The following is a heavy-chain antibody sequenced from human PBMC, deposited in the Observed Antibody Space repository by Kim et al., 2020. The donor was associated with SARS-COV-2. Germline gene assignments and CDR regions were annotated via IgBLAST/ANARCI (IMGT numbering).Heavy chain of an antibody. D-gene: IGHD3-3*01. CDR2: IWYDGSNK. Sequence: GALRLSCAASGFTFSSYAMHWVRQAPGKGLEWVAVIWYDGSNKYYADSVKGRFTISRDNSKNTLYLQMNSLRAEDTAVYYCASTRWDFWSGYYHWYFDLWGRGTLVTVSS. V-gene: IGHV3-33*01. CDR3: ASTRWDFWSGYYHWYFDL. CDR1: GFTFSSYA. J-gene: IGHJ2*01.